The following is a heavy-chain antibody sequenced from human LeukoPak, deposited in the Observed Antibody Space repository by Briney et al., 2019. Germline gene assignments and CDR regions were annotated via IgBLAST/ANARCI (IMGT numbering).Heavy chain of an antibody. V-gene: IGHV1-2*02. CDR3: FSDDSSGNFDT. CDR2: INTYSGDT. J-gene: IGHJ4*02. CDR1: GYSFTGYY. Sequence: GASVKVSCKASGYSFTGYYIHWLRQPPGQGLEWKGWINTYSGDTNYARKLQGRVTMTRDTSISTAYMELSGLTSDYTSAYDCFSDDSSGNFDTWGQGTLVTVSS. D-gene: IGHD3-22*01.